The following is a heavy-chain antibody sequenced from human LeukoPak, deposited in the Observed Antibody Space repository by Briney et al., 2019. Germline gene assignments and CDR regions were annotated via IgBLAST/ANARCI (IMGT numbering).Heavy chain of an antibody. CDR2: ISGSGGST. CDR3: AKGQGSGWAYNWFDS. J-gene: IGHJ5*01. Sequence: GGSLRLSCAASGFTFSSYAMSWVRQAPGKGLEWVSAISGSGGSTYYADSVKGRFTISRDNSKNTLYLQMNSLRAEDTAVYYCAKGQGSGWAYNWFDSGGQGTLVTVSA. D-gene: IGHD6-19*01. V-gene: IGHV3-23*01. CDR1: GFTFSSYA.